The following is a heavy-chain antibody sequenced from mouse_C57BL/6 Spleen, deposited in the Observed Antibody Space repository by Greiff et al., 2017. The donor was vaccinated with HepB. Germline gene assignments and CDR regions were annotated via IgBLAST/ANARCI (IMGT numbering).Heavy chain of an antibody. CDR3: AREDPYGSSPSYAMDY. CDR2: ISYDGSN. Sequence: EVHLVESGPGLVKPSQSLSLTCSVTGYSITSGYYWNWIRQFPGNKLEWMGYISYDGSNNYNPSLKNRISITRDTSKNQFFLKLNSVTTEDTATYYCAREDPYGSSPSYAMDYWGQGTSVTVSS. J-gene: IGHJ4*01. D-gene: IGHD1-1*01. CDR1: GYSITSGYY. V-gene: IGHV3-6*01.